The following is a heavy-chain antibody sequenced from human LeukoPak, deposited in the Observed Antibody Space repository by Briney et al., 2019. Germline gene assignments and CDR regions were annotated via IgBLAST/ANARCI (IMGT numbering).Heavy chain of an antibody. CDR2: IYHSGST. CDR3: ARDGIVGARDSN. D-gene: IGHD1-26*01. J-gene: IGHJ4*02. Sequence: SETLSLTCTVSGYSISSGYYWGWIRQPSGQGLEWIGSIYHSGSTYYNPSLKSRVTISVDTSKNQFSLKLSSVTAADTAVHYCARDGIVGARDSNWGQGTLVTVSS. CDR1: GYSISSGYY. V-gene: IGHV4-38-2*02.